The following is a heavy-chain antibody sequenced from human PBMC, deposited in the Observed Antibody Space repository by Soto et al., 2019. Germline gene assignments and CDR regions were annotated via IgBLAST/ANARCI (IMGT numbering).Heavy chain of an antibody. V-gene: IGHV1-46*01. CDR3: ARVGGIVVVPHFDY. Sequence: ASVKVSCKASGYTFTSYYMHWVLQAPGQGLEWMGIINPSGGSTSYAQKFQGRVTMTRDTSTSTAYMELRSLRSDDTAVYYCARVGGIVVVPHFDYWGQGTLVTVSS. CDR1: GYTFTSYY. D-gene: IGHD3-22*01. J-gene: IGHJ4*02. CDR2: INPSGGST.